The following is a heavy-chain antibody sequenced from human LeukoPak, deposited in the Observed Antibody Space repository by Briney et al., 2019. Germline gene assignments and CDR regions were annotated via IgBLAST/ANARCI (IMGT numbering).Heavy chain of an antibody. J-gene: IGHJ4*02. V-gene: IGHV3-30*02. CDR3: AKARADIVVVPAAMPSDY. CDR2: IRYDGSNK. CDR1: GFTFSSYG. Sequence: GGSLRLSCAASGFTFSSYGMHWVRQAPGKGLEWVAFIRYDGSNKYYADSVKGRFTISRDNSKNTLYLQTNSLRAEDTAVYYCAKARADIVVVPAAMPSDYWGQGTLVTVSS. D-gene: IGHD2-2*01.